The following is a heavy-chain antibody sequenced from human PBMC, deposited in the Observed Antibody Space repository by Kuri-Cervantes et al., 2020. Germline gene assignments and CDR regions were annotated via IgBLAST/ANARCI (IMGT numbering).Heavy chain of an antibody. J-gene: IGHJ4*02. Sequence: GESLKISCAASGFTFSNYWMSWVRQAPGKGLEYVSYISSSSSAMFYGDSVKGRFTISRGNAKNSLFLQMNSLRDEDTAAYYCARDLDWAFDYWGQGTLVTVSS. CDR2: ISSSSSAM. CDR1: GFTFSNYW. D-gene: IGHD3-3*01. V-gene: IGHV3-48*02. CDR3: ARDLDWAFDY.